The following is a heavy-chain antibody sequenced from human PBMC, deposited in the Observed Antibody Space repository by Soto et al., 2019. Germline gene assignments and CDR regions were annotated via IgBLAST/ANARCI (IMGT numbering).Heavy chain of an antibody. Sequence: EVQLVESGGGLVQPGGSLRLSCAASGFTFSSYSMNWVRQAPGKGLEWVSYISSSSSTIYYADSVKGRFTISRDNAKNSPYLQMNSLRDEDTAVYYCARDEVTIFGVVMAYYYYGMDVWGQGTTVTVSS. CDR3: ARDEVTIFGVVMAYYYYGMDV. J-gene: IGHJ6*02. V-gene: IGHV3-48*02. D-gene: IGHD3-3*01. CDR2: ISSSSSTI. CDR1: GFTFSSYS.